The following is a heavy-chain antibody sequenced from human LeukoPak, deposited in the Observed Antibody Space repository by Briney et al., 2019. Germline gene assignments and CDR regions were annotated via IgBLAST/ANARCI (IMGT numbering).Heavy chain of an antibody. CDR1: GGSFSGYY. Sequence: SETLSLTCAVYGGSFSGYYWSWIRQPPGKGLEWFGEINHSGGTNYNPSLKSRVTISVDTSKNQFSLKLSSVTAADTAVYYCARRTRYYYDSSGYYRYWGQGTLVTVSS. CDR3: ARRTRYYYDSSGYYRY. V-gene: IGHV4-34*01. J-gene: IGHJ4*02. CDR2: INHSGGT. D-gene: IGHD3-22*01.